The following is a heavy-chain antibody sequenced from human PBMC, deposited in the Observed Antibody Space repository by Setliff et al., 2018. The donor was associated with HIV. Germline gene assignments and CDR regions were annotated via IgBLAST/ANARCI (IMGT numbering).Heavy chain of an antibody. Sequence: SETLSLTCTVSGGSISSSSYYWGWIRQPPGKGLEWIGSIYYSGSTYYNPSLKRRVTISVDTSKNQFSLKLSSVTAADTAVYYCARQRSRAAAVPQWFDPWGQGTLVTVSS. CDR2: IYYSGST. J-gene: IGHJ5*02. D-gene: IGHD6-13*01. CDR1: GGSISSSSYY. V-gene: IGHV4-39*07. CDR3: ARQRSRAAAVPQWFDP.